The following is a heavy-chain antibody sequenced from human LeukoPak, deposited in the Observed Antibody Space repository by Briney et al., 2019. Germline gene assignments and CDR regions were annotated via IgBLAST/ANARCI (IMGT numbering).Heavy chain of an antibody. CDR3: ARRVGYCSSTSCKNNWFDP. CDR2: INHSGST. J-gene: IGHJ5*02. V-gene: IGHV4-34*01. CDR1: GGSFSGYY. D-gene: IGHD2-2*01. Sequence: SETLSLTCAVYGGSFSGYYWSWIRQPPGKGLEWIGEINHSGSTNYNPSLKSRVTISVDTSKNQFSLKLSSVTAADTAVYYCARRVGYCSSTSCKNNWFDPWGQGTLVTVSS.